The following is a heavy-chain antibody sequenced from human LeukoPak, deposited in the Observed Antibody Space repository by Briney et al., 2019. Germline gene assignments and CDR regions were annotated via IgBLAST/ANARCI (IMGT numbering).Heavy chain of an antibody. CDR2: VYYSGGGT. CDR1: RGSITDNY. CDR3: ASGNSSGWYGGFDY. J-gene: IGHJ4*02. D-gene: IGHD6-19*01. V-gene: IGHV4-59*01. Sequence: SETLSLTCTVSRGSITDNYWSWIRQPPGKGPEWIGYVYYSGGGTNYNPSLKSRVTMSVDTSKNHFSLKLGSVTAADTAVYYCASGNSSGWYGGFDYWGQGILVTVSS.